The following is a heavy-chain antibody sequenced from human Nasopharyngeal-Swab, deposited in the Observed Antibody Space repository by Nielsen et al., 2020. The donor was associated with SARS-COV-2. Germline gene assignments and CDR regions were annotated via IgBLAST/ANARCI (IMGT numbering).Heavy chain of an antibody. J-gene: IGHJ4*02. CDR1: GGSISSSSYY. Sequence: SETLSLTCTVSGGSISSSSYYWGWIRQPPGKGLEWIGSIYYSGSTYYNPSLKSRITIYVDTSKNQFSLRLSSVTAADTAVYYCARLSGYSGYDERAFDYWGQGTLVTVSS. V-gene: IGHV4-39*01. CDR3: ARLSGYSGYDERAFDY. CDR2: IYYSGST. D-gene: IGHD5-12*01.